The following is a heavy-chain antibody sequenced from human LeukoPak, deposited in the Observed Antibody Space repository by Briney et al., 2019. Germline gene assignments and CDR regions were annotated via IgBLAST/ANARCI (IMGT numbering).Heavy chain of an antibody. V-gene: IGHV4-34*01. CDR3: ARGTVVVAATKFDY. D-gene: IGHD2-15*01. J-gene: IGHJ4*02. CDR2: INHSGST. Sequence: SETLSLTCAVYGGSFSGYYWSWIRQPPGKGLEWIGEINHSGSTNYNPSLKSRVTISVDTSKNQFSLKLSSVTAAATAVYYCARGTVVVAATKFDYWGQGTLVTVSS. CDR1: GGSFSGYY.